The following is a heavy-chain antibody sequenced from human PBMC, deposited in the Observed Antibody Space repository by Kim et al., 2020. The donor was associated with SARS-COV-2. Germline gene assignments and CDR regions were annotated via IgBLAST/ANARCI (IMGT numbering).Heavy chain of an antibody. CDR3: ARDLVAGTYYLDS. D-gene: IGHD6-19*01. V-gene: IGHV3-21*01. J-gene: IGHJ4*03. CDR2: ISYSSANI. CDR1: GFTFSSYN. Sequence: GGSLRLSCEASGFTFSSYNMNWVRQAPGKGLEWVSSISYSSANIFYADSVKGRFTISRDNARSSMSLQMNSLRAEDTAVYYCARDLVAGTYYLDSWGQGT.